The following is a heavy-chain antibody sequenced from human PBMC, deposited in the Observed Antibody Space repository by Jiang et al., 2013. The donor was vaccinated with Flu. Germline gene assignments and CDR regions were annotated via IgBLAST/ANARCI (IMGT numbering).Heavy chain of an antibody. V-gene: IGHV1-2*04. CDR1: GYTFTGYY. CDR3: ARDKMGATEAFDI. D-gene: IGHD1-26*01. Sequence: GAEVKKPGASVKVSCKASGYTFTGYYMHWVRQAPGQGLEWMGWINPNSGGTNYAQKFQGWVTMTRDTSISTAYMELSRLRSDDTAVYYCARDKMGATEAFDIWGQGTMVTVSS. CDR2: INPNSGGT. J-gene: IGHJ3*02.